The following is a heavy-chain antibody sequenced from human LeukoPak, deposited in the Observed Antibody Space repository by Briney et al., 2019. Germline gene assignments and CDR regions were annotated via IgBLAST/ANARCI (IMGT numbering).Heavy chain of an antibody. V-gene: IGHV3-66*01. J-gene: IGHJ6*02. D-gene: IGHD3-10*01. CDR3: AKVLSRGDYYYYYGMDV. CDR2: IYSGGST. Sequence: GGSLRLSCAASGFTVSSNYMSWVRQAPGKGLEWVSVIYSGGSTYYADSVKGRFTISRDNSKNTLYLQMNSLRAEDTAVYYCAKVLSRGDYYYYYGMDVWGQGTTVTVSS. CDR1: GFTVSSNY.